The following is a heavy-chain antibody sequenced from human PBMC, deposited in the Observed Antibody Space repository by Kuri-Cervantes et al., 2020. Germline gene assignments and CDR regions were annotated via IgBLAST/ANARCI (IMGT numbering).Heavy chain of an antibody. V-gene: IGHV3-9*01. Sequence: SLKISCAASGFTFDDYAMHWVRRAPGKGLEWVSGISWNSGSIGYADSVKGRFTISRDNAKNSLYLQMNSLRAEDTAVYYCAKEASIAVAGLPDYYYYMDVWGKGTTVTVSS. CDR2: ISWNSGSI. J-gene: IGHJ6*03. CDR1: GFTFDDYA. CDR3: AKEASIAVAGLPDYYYYMDV. D-gene: IGHD6-19*01.